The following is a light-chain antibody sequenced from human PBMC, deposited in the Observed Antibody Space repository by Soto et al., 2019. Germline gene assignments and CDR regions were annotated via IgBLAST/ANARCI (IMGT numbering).Light chain of an antibody. CDR2: KAS. J-gene: IGKJ1*01. CDR3: QQYNSQRT. Sequence: DIQMTQSPSTLSASVGDRVTITCRASQYISSWLAWYQQKPGKAPNLLIYKASSLESGVPSRFSGSGSGTEFTLTISSLQPDDFETYYCQQYNSQRTFGQGTKVEIK. V-gene: IGKV1-5*03. CDR1: QYISSW.